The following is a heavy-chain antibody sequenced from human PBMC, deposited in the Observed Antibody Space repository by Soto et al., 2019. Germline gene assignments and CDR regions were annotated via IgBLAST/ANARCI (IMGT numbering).Heavy chain of an antibody. CDR1: GYTFTSYD. CDR2: MNPNSGNT. Sequence: ASVKVSCKASGYTFTSYDINWVRQATGRGLEWMGWMNPNSGNTGYAQKFQGRVTMTRNTSISTAYMELSSLRSEDTAVYYCARVGYYYDSSGYYLSFDYWGQGTLVTVSS. D-gene: IGHD3-22*01. CDR3: ARVGYYYDSSGYYLSFDY. V-gene: IGHV1-8*01. J-gene: IGHJ4*02.